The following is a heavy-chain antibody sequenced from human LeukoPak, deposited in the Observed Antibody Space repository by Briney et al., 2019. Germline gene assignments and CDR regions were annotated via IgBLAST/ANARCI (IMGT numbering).Heavy chain of an antibody. J-gene: IGHJ4*02. CDR1: GFTFSSYA. Sequence: PGGSLRLSCAASGFTFSSYAMSWVRQAPGKGLEWVSAISGSGGSTYYADSVKGRFTISRDNSKNTLYLQMNSLRAEDTAVYYCAKFLDYGDYVSDEPFDYWGQGTLVTVSS. CDR3: AKFLDYGDYVSDEPFDY. D-gene: IGHD4-17*01. CDR2: ISGSGGST. V-gene: IGHV3-23*01.